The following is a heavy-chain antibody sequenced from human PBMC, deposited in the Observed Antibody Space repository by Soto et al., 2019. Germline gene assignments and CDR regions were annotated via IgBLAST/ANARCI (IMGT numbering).Heavy chain of an antibody. V-gene: IGHV4-34*01. CDR1: GGSFRGYY. CDR2: INHSGST. Sequence: QVQLQQWGAGLLKPSETLSLTCDVYGGSFRGYYWSWIRQPPGKGLEWIGEINHSGSTKYNPSLKSRFTILVDTSKNQFSLKLISMTAADTAVYYCARGEGGFQYWGQGTLVTVSS. J-gene: IGHJ1*01. CDR3: ARGEGGFQY.